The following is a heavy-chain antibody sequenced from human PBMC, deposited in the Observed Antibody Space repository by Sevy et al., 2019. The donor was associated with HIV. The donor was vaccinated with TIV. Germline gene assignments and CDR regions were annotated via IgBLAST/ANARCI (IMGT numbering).Heavy chain of an antibody. J-gene: IGHJ4*01. Sequence: GGSLRLSCAASGFAFSTHAMHWVRQAPGKGLEWVAVISYEGTETFYAASVEGRFTISRDNSKNMLSLQINSLRPEDTAVYYCARDGGNSVKWYPLYWVHGTLVTVSS. CDR3: ARDGGNSVKWYPLY. CDR2: ISYEGTET. D-gene: IGHD2-2*01. V-gene: IGHV3-30-3*01. CDR1: GFAFSTHA.